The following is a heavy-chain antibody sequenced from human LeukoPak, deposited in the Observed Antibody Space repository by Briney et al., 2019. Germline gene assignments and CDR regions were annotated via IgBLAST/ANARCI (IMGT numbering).Heavy chain of an antibody. V-gene: IGHV3-7*01. Sequence: GGSLRLSCAASGFTFSSYWMTWVRQAPGKGLEWVANIKQDRSEKYYVDSVKGRFTISRDNAKNSLYLQMNSLRAEDAAVYYCAKWELYSGFYYIDYWGQGTLATVSS. CDR3: AKWELYSGFYYIDY. CDR2: IKQDRSEK. D-gene: IGHD1-26*01. J-gene: IGHJ4*02. CDR1: GFTFSSYW.